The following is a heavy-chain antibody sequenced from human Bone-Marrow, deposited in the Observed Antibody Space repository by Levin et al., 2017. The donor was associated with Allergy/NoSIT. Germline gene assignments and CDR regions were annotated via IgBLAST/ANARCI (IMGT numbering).Heavy chain of an antibody. V-gene: IGHV3-23*01. Sequence: GESLKISCAASGFPFSDYAMTWVRQAPGKGLQWVSSITGSGVTTYYADSVRGRFIVSRDDSSNTLYLQLNSLRPEDTAVYYCARADYPGMSAIVSYLPYWGQGTLVTVSS. D-gene: IGHD4/OR15-4a*01. J-gene: IGHJ4*02. CDR1: GFPFSDYA. CDR3: ARADYPGMSAIVSYLPY. CDR2: ITGSGVTT.